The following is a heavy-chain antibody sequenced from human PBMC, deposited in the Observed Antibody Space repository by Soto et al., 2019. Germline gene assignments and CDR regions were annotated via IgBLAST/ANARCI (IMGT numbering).Heavy chain of an antibody. Sequence: QVQLQQWGAGLLKPSETLSLTCAVHGGSFSGYIWTWIRQPPGKGLQWIGQINHSGSTYYNPALKRRVAIPLYPSNDQFSPELASATAADTAVSYCARGVITGGSYSGGWYNFAYWRQGHPVTVSS. D-gene: IGHD3-10*01. CDR1: GGSFSGYI. CDR3: ARGVITGGSYSGGWYNFAY. J-gene: IGHJ4*02. V-gene: IGHV4-34*01. CDR2: INHSGST.